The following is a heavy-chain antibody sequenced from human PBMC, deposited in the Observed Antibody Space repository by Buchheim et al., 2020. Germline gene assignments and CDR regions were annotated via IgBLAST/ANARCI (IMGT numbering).Heavy chain of an antibody. CDR1: GFTFSSYW. CDR3: ARVRPDCSGGSCYLGEFDY. J-gene: IGHJ4*02. CDR2: IKQDGSEK. V-gene: IGHV3-7*01. Sequence: EVQLVESGGGLVQPGGSLRLSCAASGFTFSSYWMSWVRQAPGKGLEWVANIKQDGSEKYYVDSVKGRFTISRDNANNSLYLPMNSLRAEDTAVYYCARVRPDCSGGSCYLGEFDYWGQGTL. D-gene: IGHD2-15*01.